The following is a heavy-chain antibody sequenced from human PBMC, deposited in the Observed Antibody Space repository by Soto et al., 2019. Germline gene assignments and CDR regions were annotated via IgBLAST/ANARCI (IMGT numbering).Heavy chain of an antibody. Sequence: QVQLQESGPGLVKPSQTLSLTCTVSGGSISSGGYYWSWIRQHPGKGLEWIGYIYYSGSTYHNPSLKSRYTMSVDTSQNQFSLKLSSVTAADTAVDYCARSSTSANYVDDWGQGTLVTVSS. V-gene: IGHV4-31*03. D-gene: IGHD2-2*01. J-gene: IGHJ4*02. CDR1: GGSISSGGYY. CDR2: IYYSGST. CDR3: ARSSTSANYVDD.